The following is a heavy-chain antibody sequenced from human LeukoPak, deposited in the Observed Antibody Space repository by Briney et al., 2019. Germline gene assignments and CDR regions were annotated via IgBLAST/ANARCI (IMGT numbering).Heavy chain of an antibody. CDR1: GSTFSNYA. CDR2: ISGGGITT. D-gene: IGHD6-19*01. V-gene: IGHV3-23*01. Sequence: GSLRLSCSASGSTFSNYAMSWVRQAPGKGLEWVSTISGGGITTYYADSAEGRFTISRDNSKNTMFLQMNSLRADDTAVYYCPRQSYASGWNPFDYWGQGILVTVSS. J-gene: IGHJ4*02. CDR3: PRQSYASGWNPFDY.